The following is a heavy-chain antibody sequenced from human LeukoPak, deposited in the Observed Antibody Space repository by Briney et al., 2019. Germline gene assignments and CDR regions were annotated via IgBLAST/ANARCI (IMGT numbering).Heavy chain of an antibody. V-gene: IGHV1-69*05. CDR3: AREVEYSSSSGSLFDY. CDR2: IIPIFGTA. D-gene: IGHD6-6*01. CDR1: GGTFSSYA. Sequence: SVKVSCKASGGTFSSYAISWVRQAPGQGLEWMGGIIPIFGTANYAQKFQGRVTITTDESTSIAYMELSSLRSEDTAVYYCAREVEYSSSSGSLFDYWGQGTLVTVSS. J-gene: IGHJ4*02.